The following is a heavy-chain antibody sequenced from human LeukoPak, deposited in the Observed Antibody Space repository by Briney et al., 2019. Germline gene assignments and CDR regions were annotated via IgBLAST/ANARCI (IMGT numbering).Heavy chain of an antibody. J-gene: IGHJ6*03. CDR1: GIIFSNYW. D-gene: IGHD5-12*01. CDR2: INRDGSST. CDR3: ARDFRYDPYYYYYMDV. V-gene: IGHV3-74*01. Sequence: GGSLRLSCAASGIIFSNYWMHWVRQAPGKGLVWVSRINRDGSSTSYADSVKGRFTISRDNAKNSLYLQMNSLRAEDTAVYYCARDFRYDPYYYYYMDVWGKGTTVTISS.